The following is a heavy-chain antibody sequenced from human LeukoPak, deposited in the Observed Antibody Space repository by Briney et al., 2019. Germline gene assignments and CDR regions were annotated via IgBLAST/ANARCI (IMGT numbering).Heavy chain of an antibody. J-gene: IGHJ3*02. Sequence: SETLSLTCAVYGGSFSGYYWTWIRQPPGKGLEWIGEINRSGSTNYNPSLKSRVTISVGTSKNQFSLKLGSVTAADTAVYYCANALPRRPFDMWGQGTVVTVSS. CDR3: ANALPRRPFDM. CDR1: GGSFSGYY. V-gene: IGHV4-34*01. CDR2: INRSGST.